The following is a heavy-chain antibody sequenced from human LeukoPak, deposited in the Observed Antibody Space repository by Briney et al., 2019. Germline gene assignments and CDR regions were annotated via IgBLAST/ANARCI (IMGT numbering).Heavy chain of an antibody. J-gene: IGHJ4*02. V-gene: IGHV3-30*04. CDR3: ARQMTSARLFDS. Sequence: PGRSLRLSCVASGFMFSDHAFHWVRQSPDKGLEWVALIGSDGSKKYYADSVQGRFTVSRENSKNTLFLLMNTLRADDTAVYFCARQMTSARLFDSWGQGTLVTVSS. CDR2: IGSDGSKK. CDR1: GFMFSDHA.